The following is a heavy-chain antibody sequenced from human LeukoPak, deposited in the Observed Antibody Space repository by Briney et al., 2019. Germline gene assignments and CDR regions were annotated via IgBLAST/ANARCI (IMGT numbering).Heavy chain of an antibody. J-gene: IGHJ4*02. CDR3: ARGLTSQLGQYFDY. V-gene: IGHV4-34*01. CDR2: INHSGST. CDR1: GGSFSGYY. Sequence: SETLSLTCAVYGGSFSGYYWSWIRQPPGKGLEWIGEINHSGSTNYNPSLKSRVTISVDTSKNQFSLKLSSVTAADTAVYYCARGLTSQLGQYFDYWGQGTLVTVSS. D-gene: IGHD1/OR15-1a*01.